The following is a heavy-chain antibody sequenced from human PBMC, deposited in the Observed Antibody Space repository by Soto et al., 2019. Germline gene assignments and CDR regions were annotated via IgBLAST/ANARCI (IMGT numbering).Heavy chain of an antibody. D-gene: IGHD3-22*01. V-gene: IGHV3-23*01. CDR3: VKRYYYDKSGLWDY. CDR2: ISSSGGST. CDR1: GFTFSNYA. Sequence: EVQLLESGGGLVQPGGSLRLSCAASGFTFSNYAMSWVRQAPGKGLEWVPAISSSGGSTHYGDSVKGRFTISRDNSKNTLYPQMNSLRAEDTAVYYCVKRYYYDKSGLWDYWGQGTLVTVSS. J-gene: IGHJ4*02.